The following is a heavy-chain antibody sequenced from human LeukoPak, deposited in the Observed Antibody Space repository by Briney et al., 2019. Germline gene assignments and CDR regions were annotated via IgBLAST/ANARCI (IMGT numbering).Heavy chain of an antibody. CDR1: GYTFTSYA. D-gene: IGHD3-16*02. J-gene: IGHJ4*02. CDR2: INMNTGNP. Sequence: GASVKVSCKASGYTFTSYAMNWVRQAPGQGLEWMGWINMNTGNPTYAQGFAGRFVFSLDTSASTAYLQISSLKSEDTAVYYCARDRAIVHFDYWGQGTLVTVSS. CDR3: ARDRAIVHFDY. V-gene: IGHV7-4-1*02.